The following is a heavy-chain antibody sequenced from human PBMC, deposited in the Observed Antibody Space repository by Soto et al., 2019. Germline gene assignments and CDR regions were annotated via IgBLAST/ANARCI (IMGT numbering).Heavy chain of an antibody. Sequence: QVQLVESGGGVVQPGRSLRLSCAASGFTFSSYGMHWVRQAPGKGLEWVAVISYDGSNKYYADSVKGRFTISRDNSKNTVDLQMNSLRAEDRAGCYCAKVTDAGPLDYWGQGTLVTVSS. CDR2: ISYDGSNK. J-gene: IGHJ4*02. V-gene: IGHV3-30*18. CDR3: AKVTDAGPLDY. CDR1: GFTFSSYG.